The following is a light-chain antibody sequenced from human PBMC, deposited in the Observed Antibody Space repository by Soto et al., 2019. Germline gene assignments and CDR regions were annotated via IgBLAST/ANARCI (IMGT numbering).Light chain of an antibody. V-gene: IGKV1-39*01. CDR1: QSISSY. CDR2: AAS. J-gene: IGKJ4*01. Sequence: DIQMTQCPSSLSASVGDRVTITCRASQSISSYLNWYQQKRGKAPKLLIYAASSLQSGVPSRFSGSGSGTDFTLTISSLQPEDFANYYCQQSYSSPLTFGGGTKVEIK. CDR3: QQSYSSPLT.